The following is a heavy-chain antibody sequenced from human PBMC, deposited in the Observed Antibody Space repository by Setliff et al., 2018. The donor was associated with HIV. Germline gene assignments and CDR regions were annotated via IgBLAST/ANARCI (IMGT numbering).Heavy chain of an antibody. V-gene: IGHV3-72*01. CDR3: ARGGVYYYDSSGWSMDY. J-gene: IGHJ4*02. D-gene: IGHD3-22*01. CDR1: GFTFSDHY. Sequence: GGSLRLSCAASGFTFSDHYMDWVRQAPGKGLEWVGRTRNKANSYTTEYAASVKGRFTISRDDSKNSLYLQMNSLKTEDTAVYYCARGGVYYYDSSGWSMDYWGQGTLVTVSS. CDR2: TRNKANSYTT.